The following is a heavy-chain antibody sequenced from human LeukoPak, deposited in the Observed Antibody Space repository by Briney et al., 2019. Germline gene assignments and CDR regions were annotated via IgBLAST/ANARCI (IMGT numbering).Heavy chain of an antibody. CDR2: IYTSGST. J-gene: IGHJ6*03. CDR1: GGSISSSSYF. V-gene: IGHV4-61*02. D-gene: IGHD6-19*01. Sequence: QTSETLSLTCTVSGGSISSSSYFWGWIRQPAGKGLEWIGRIYTSGSTNYNPSLKSRVTMSVDTSKNQFSLKLSSVTAADTAVCYCARENGGWYIEAHYYYYMDVWGKGTTVTISS. CDR3: ARENGGWYIEAHYYYYMDV.